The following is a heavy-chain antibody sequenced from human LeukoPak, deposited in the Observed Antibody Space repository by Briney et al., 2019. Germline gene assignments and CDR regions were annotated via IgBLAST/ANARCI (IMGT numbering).Heavy chain of an antibody. CDR1: GYTFTSYD. CDR3: AREYVGYKASADYYYYYYMDV. Sequence: SVKVSCKASGYTFTSYDINWVRQATGQGLEWMGGIIPIFGTANYAQKFQGRVTITTDESTSTAYMELSSLRSEDTAVYYCAREYVGYKASADYYYYYYMDVWGKGTTVTVSS. V-gene: IGHV1-69*05. J-gene: IGHJ6*03. CDR2: IIPIFGTA. D-gene: IGHD1-1*01.